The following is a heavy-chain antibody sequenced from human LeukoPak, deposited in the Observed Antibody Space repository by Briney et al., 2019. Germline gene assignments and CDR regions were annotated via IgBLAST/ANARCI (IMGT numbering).Heavy chain of an antibody. V-gene: IGHV1-2*02. D-gene: IGHD3-10*02. Sequence: ASVTVSCKASGYRFTEYYIHWLRQAPGQGLEWMGWINPHSGDTNYAQKFQGRVTMARDTSITTAYMELTKLTSDDTAVYYCARVWESVRLKVYYMDAWGKGTTVAVSS. CDR3: ARVWESVRLKVYYMDA. J-gene: IGHJ6*03. CDR2: INPHSGDT. CDR1: GYRFTEYY.